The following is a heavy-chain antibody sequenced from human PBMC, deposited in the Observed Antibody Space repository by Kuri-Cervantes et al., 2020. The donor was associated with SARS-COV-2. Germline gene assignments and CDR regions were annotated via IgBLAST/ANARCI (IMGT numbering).Heavy chain of an antibody. D-gene: IGHD3-3*01. J-gene: IGHJ4*02. CDR3: ASQIGMFWN. Sequence: GGSLRLSCTASGFIFSDYYMTWIRQAPGKGLEWVSNIGPSGTTKYYADSVKGRFTISRDNAKNSLYLQMNSLRAEDTAVYYCASQIGMFWNWGQGTLVTVSS. CDR2: IGPSGTTK. CDR1: GFIFSDYY. V-gene: IGHV3-11*04.